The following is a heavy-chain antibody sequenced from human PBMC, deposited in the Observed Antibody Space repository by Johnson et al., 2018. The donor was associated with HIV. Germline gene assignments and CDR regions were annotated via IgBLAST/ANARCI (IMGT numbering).Heavy chain of an antibody. J-gene: IGHJ3*02. CDR2: LSFDGSEK. CDR3: ARDREWELLFGAFDI. V-gene: IGHV3-30*04. D-gene: IGHD1-26*01. CDR1: GFTFSSYA. Sequence: VQLVESGGGVVQPGRSLRLSCAASGFTFSSYAMHWVRQAPGKGLEWVAVLSFDGSEKYFADSVKGRFSISRDNSNNTLYLQMNSLRPEDTAVYYCARDREWELLFGAFDIWGQGTVVTVSS.